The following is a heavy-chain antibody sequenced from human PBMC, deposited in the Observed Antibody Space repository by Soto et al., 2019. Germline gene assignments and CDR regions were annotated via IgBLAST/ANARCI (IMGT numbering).Heavy chain of an antibody. V-gene: IGHV3-30-3*01. CDR3: VRGTDAYYDYVWGSYRSPNFDY. Sequence: QVQLVESGGGVVQPGRSLRLSCAASGFTFSSYAMHWVRQAPGKGLEWVAVISYDGSNKYYADSVKGRFTISRDNSKNALYLQMNGLRAEDTAVYYCVRGTDAYYDYVWGSYRSPNFDYWGQGTLVTVSS. CDR2: ISYDGSNK. D-gene: IGHD3-16*02. CDR1: GFTFSSYA. J-gene: IGHJ4*02.